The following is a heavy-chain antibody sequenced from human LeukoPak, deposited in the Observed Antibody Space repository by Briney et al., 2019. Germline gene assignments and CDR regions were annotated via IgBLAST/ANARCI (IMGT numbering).Heavy chain of an antibody. J-gene: IGHJ4*02. CDR2: ISYDGSNK. CDR1: GFTFSSYG. Sequence: GGSLRLSCAASGFTFSSYGMHWVRQAPGKGLEWVAVISYDGSNKYYADSVKGRFTISRDNSKNTLYLQMNSLRAEDTAVYYCARALVPAFSIDYWGQGTLVTVSS. V-gene: IGHV3-30*03. D-gene: IGHD2-2*01. CDR3: ARALVPAFSIDY.